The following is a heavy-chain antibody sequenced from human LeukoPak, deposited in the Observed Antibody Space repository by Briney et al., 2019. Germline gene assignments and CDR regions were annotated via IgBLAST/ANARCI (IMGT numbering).Heavy chain of an antibody. J-gene: IGHJ4*02. D-gene: IGHD4-23*01. CDR1: GYTFTSYD. CDR3: ARGGYGGNAFDY. V-gene: IGHV1-8*01. CDR2: MNPNSGNT. Sequence: ASVTVSCKASGYTFTSYDINWVRQAAGQGLEWMGWMNPNSGNTGYAQKFQGRVTMTRNTSISTAYMELSSLRSEDTAVYYCARGGYGGNAFDYWGQGTLVTASS.